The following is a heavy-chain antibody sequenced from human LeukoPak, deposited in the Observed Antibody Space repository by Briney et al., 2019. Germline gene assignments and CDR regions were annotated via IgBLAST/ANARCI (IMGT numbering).Heavy chain of an antibody. CDR2: ISDSGRST. CDR3: AKGQKWELPLDF. CDR1: GFTFSSYA. D-gene: IGHD1-26*01. V-gene: IGHV3-23*01. Sequence: GGSLRLSCAASGFTFSSYAMGWLRQAPGKGLEWVSAISDSGRSTYYADSVKGRFTISRDISKSTLYLQMNSLRAEDTALYYCAKGQKWELPLDFWGQGTLVTVSS. J-gene: IGHJ4*02.